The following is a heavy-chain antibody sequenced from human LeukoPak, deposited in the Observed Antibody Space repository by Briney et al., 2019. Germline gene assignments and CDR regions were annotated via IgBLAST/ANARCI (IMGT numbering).Heavy chain of an antibody. CDR1: GFTFSSSA. J-gene: IGHJ4*02. V-gene: IGHV3-23*01. Sequence: GGSLRLSCAASGFTFSSSAMSWVRQAPGKGLEWVSAISNNGGYTYYADSVQGRFTISRDNSKSTLCLQMNSLRAEDTAVYYCAKQLGYCSDGSCYFPYWGQGTLVTVTS. CDR3: AKQLGYCSDGSCYFPY. D-gene: IGHD2-15*01. CDR2: ISNNGGYT.